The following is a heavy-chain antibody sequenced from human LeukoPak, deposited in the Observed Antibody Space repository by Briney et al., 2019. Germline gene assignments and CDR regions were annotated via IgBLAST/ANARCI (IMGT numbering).Heavy chain of an antibody. CDR3: AKGPIYGDHRFDY. D-gene: IGHD4-17*01. J-gene: IGHJ4*02. V-gene: IGHV3-30-3*01. Sequence: QPGGSLRLSCAASGFTFSPHAMHWVRQAPGKGLKWVAVISSDGSDKYYADSVQGRFTISRDNSKNTLYLQMNSLRPEDTAVYYCAKGPIYGDHRFDYWGQGTLVTVSS. CDR2: ISSDGSDK. CDR1: GFTFSPHA.